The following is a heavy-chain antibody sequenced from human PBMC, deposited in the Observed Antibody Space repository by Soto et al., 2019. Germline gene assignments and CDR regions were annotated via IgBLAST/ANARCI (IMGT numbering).Heavy chain of an antibody. CDR1: GFTFSSYW. CDR2: ISSDGSGT. V-gene: IGHV3-74*01. D-gene: IGHD6-13*01. Sequence: EVQLVESGGGLVQPGGSLRLSCAASGFTFSSYWMHWVRQAPGKGLVWVSRISSDGSGTSYADSVKGRCTISRDNAKNTLYLQMNSLRADDTAVYYCARGSSSWSPDYWGQGTLVSVSS. CDR3: ARGSSSWSPDY. J-gene: IGHJ4*02.